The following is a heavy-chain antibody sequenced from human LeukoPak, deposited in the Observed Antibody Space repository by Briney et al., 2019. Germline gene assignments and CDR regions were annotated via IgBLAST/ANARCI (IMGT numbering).Heavy chain of an antibody. D-gene: IGHD3/OR15-3a*01. CDR1: GVPISNTSYF. CDR3: ARQSTLFGLVLNDFDY. V-gene: IGHV4-39*01. Sequence: SETLSLNCTVYGVPISNTSYFWGWIRQPPGKGLERIGSIRYSGNTYYNPSLTSQVTISLDTSKTDFSLQLSSLTAADTADYYCARQSTLFGLVLNDFDYWGQGALVTVSS. CDR2: IRYSGNT. J-gene: IGHJ4*02.